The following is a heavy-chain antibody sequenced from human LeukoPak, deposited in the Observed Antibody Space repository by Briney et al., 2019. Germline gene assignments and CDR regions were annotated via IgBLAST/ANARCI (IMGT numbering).Heavy chain of an antibody. D-gene: IGHD2-8*02. Sequence: GASVKVSCKASGYTFNAYYLHWVRQAPGQGLEWMGWINPNSGDTKYAQKFQGRVTMTGDTSISTAYMELSRLGFDDTAVYYCAILRLSTGLWWFFDLWGRGTLVTVSS. CDR2: INPNSGDT. CDR1: GYTFNAYY. CDR3: AILRLSTGLWWFFDL. J-gene: IGHJ2*01. V-gene: IGHV1-2*02.